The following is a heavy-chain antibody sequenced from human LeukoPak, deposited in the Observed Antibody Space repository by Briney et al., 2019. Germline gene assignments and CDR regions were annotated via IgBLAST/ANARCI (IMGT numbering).Heavy chain of an antibody. Sequence: GGSLRLSCAASGFTFSSYGMHGVRQAPRKGLEWVAVIWYDGSNKYYADSVKGRFTISRDNSKNTLYLQMNSLRAEDTAVYYCARDALGGGAFDIWGQGTMVTVSS. J-gene: IGHJ3*02. V-gene: IGHV3-33*01. CDR2: IWYDGSNK. CDR3: ARDALGGGAFDI. CDR1: GFTFSSYG.